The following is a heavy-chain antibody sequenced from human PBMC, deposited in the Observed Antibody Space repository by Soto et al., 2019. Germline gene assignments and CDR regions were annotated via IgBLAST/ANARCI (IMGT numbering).Heavy chain of an antibody. CDR2: IIPIFGTA. V-gene: IGHV1-69*13. CDR1: GGTFSSYA. Sequence: SVKVSCKASGGTFSSYAISWVRQAPGQGLEWMGGIIPIFGTANYAQKFQGRVTITADESTSTAYMELSSLRSEDTAVYYCARAGSSSSDYYYYYGMDVWGQGTTVTVSS. CDR3: ARAGSSSSDYYYYYGMDV. J-gene: IGHJ6*02. D-gene: IGHD6-6*01.